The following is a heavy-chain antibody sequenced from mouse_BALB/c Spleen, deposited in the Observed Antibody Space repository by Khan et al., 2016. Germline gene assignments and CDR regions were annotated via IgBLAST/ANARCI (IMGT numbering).Heavy chain of an antibody. D-gene: IGHD2-1*01. CDR3: AESTMEFTS. V-gene: IGHV9-3*02. CDR2: INTNTGEL. Sequence: QIQLVQSGPELKKPGETVKISCKASGYTFTNYGMNWVKQAPGKGLKWRGWINTNTGELTYDEEFKGRFAFSLENSDSTAYLQINNLKNEDTATYCCAESTMEFTSCGQGTLVTVSA. CDR1: GYTFTNYG. J-gene: IGHJ3*01.